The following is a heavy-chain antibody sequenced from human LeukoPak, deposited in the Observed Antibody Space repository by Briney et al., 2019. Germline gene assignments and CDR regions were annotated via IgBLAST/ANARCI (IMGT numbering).Heavy chain of an antibody. Sequence: PSETLSLTCTVSGGSISSYYWSWIRQPPGKGLEWIGYIYYSGSTNHNPSLKSRVTISVDTSKNQFSLKLSSVTAADTAVYYCARHRIAADYGMDVWGQGTTVTVSS. CDR1: GGSISSYY. V-gene: IGHV4-59*08. CDR3: ARHRIAADYGMDV. J-gene: IGHJ6*02. D-gene: IGHD6-13*01. CDR2: IYYSGST.